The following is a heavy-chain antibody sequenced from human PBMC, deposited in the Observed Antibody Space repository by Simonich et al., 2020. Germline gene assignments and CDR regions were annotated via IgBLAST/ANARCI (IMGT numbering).Heavy chain of an antibody. Sequence: EVQLVESGGGLVQPGGSLRLSCAASGFTFSSYWMSWVRQAPGKGLGWVANIKQDGSEKYYVDSVKGRFTISRDNAENSLYLQMNSLRAEDTAVYYCARDGLGTAYYYYMDVWGKGTTVTVSS. V-gene: IGHV3-7*01. D-gene: IGHD7-27*01. CDR2: IKQDGSEK. CDR1: GFTFSSYW. J-gene: IGHJ6*03. CDR3: ARDGLGTAYYYYMDV.